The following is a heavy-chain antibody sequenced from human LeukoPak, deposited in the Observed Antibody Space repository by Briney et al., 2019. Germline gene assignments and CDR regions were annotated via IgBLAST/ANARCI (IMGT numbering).Heavy chain of an antibody. CDR3: ARDLEDCSSTSCPLNWFDP. J-gene: IGHJ5*02. D-gene: IGHD2-2*01. CDR1: GGTFSSYA. V-gene: IGHV1-69*13. CDR2: IIPIFGTA. Sequence: SVKVSCKASGGTFSSYAISWVRQAPGQGREWMGGIIPIFGTANYAQKFQGRVTITADESTSTAYMELSSLRSEDTAVYYCARDLEDCSSTSCPLNWFDPWGQGTLVTVSS.